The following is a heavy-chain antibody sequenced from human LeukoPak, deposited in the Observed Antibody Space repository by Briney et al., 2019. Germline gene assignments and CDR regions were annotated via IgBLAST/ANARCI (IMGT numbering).Heavy chain of an antibody. Sequence: PGGSLRLSCAASGFTFSSYAMSWVRQAPGKGLEWVSYISSSSSYTNYADSVKGRFTISRDNAKNSLYLQMNSLRAEDTAVYYCARHTSRHYDFWSGLIRTPDAFDIWGQGTMVTVSS. V-gene: IGHV3-21*05. CDR1: GFTFSSYA. D-gene: IGHD3-3*01. J-gene: IGHJ3*02. CDR2: ISSSSSYT. CDR3: ARHTSRHYDFWSGLIRTPDAFDI.